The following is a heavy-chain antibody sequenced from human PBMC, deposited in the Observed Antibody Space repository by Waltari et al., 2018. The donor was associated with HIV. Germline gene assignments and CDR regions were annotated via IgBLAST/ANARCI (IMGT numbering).Heavy chain of an antibody. V-gene: IGHV3-53*01. CDR3: ATVLVRTSWVITTAPFDY. J-gene: IGHJ4*02. D-gene: IGHD3-22*01. CDR2: IYSNATT. Sequence: EVQLVESGGGLIQPGGSLRLACAASGFAVINNYMSWVRQAPGKGLGWVSLIYSNATTDYADSVKGRFTISRDNSKNTLYLQMNSLRADDTAVYFCATVLVRTSWVITTAPFDYWGQGTLVTVSS. CDR1: GFAVINNY.